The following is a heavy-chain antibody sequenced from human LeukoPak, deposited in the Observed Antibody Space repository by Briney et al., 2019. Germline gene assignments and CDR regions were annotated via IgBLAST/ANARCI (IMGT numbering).Heavy chain of an antibody. Sequence: GGSLRLSCAASGFTFSSYWMHWVRQAPGKGLVWVSRINSDGSSTNYADSVKGRFTISRDNAKNTLYLQMNSLRAEDTAVYYYARAPSYGDYTFDYWGQGTLVTVSS. J-gene: IGHJ4*02. V-gene: IGHV3-74*01. CDR1: GFTFSSYW. CDR3: ARAPSYGDYTFDY. D-gene: IGHD4-17*01. CDR2: INSDGSST.